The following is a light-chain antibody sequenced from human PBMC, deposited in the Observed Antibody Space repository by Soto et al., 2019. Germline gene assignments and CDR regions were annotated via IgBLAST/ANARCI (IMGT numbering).Light chain of an antibody. V-gene: IGKV2D-29*01. CDR1: QSLLQSDGKTY. Sequence: DVVMTQTPLSLSVTPGQSASISCKSSQSLLQSDGKTYLYWYLQRPGQPPQVLIYEGSNRFSGEPDRFSGSGSGTDFTLKISRVEAEDVGVYYCLQSAHLPRTFGQGTKLEIK. J-gene: IGKJ2*01. CDR3: LQSAHLPRT. CDR2: EGS.